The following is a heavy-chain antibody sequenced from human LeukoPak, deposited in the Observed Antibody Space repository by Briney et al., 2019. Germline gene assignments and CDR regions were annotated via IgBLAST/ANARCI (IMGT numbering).Heavy chain of an antibody. Sequence: GGSLRLSCAASGFTFSSYWMSWVRQAPGKGLERVANIKQDGSEKYYVDSVKGRFTISRDNAKNSLYLQMNSLRAEDTAVYYCARFLGYCSGGSCYRFDYYYGMDVWGKGTTVTVP. CDR1: GFTFSSYW. CDR2: IKQDGSEK. CDR3: ARFLGYCSGGSCYRFDYYYGMDV. D-gene: IGHD2-15*01. V-gene: IGHV3-7*03. J-gene: IGHJ6*04.